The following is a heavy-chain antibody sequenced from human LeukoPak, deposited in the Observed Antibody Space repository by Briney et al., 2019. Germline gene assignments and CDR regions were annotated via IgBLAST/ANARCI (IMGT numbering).Heavy chain of an antibody. V-gene: IGHV4-34*01. CDR2: INHSGST. CDR3: ARGRADTAMAYFDH. Sequence: SETLSLTCAVYGGSFSGYYWNWIRQPPGQGLEWIGEINHSGSTNYNPSLKSRVTISADTPKNQFSLKLSSVTAADTAVYYCARGRADTAMAYFDHWGQGTLVTVSS. J-gene: IGHJ4*02. CDR1: GGSFSGYY. D-gene: IGHD5-18*01.